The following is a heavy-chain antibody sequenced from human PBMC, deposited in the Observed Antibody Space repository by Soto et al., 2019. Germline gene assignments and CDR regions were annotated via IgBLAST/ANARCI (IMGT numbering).Heavy chain of an antibody. CDR3: AKAAIAVAVYFDY. CDR1: GFTFSSYG. Sequence: SLRLSYAASGFTFSSYGMHWVRQVPGKGLEWVAVISYDGSNKYYADSVKGRFTISRDNSKNTLYLQMNSLRAEDTAVYYCAKAAIAVAVYFDYWGQGTLVTVSS. J-gene: IGHJ4*02. V-gene: IGHV3-30*18. CDR2: ISYDGSNK. D-gene: IGHD6-19*01.